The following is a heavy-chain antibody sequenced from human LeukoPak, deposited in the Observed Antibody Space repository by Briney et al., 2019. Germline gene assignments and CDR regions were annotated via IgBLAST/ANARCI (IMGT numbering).Heavy chain of an antibody. D-gene: IGHD2-2*01. V-gene: IGHV1-46*01. CDR1: GYTFISYY. CDR3: ARTITPAAPFDF. CDR2: INPSGGTT. Sequence: ASVKVSCKASGYTFISYYVHWVRQAPGQGLEWMGIINPSGGTTNYAQKFQGRVTMTRDTSTSTVYMELSSLRSEDTAVYYCARTITPAAPFDFWGQGTLVTVSS. J-gene: IGHJ4*02.